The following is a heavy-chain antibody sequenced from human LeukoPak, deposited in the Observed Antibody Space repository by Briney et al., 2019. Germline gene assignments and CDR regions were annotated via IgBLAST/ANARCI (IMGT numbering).Heavy chain of an antibody. V-gene: IGHV3-11*03. Sequence: GGSLRLSCAASGFTFSDYYMSWIRQAPGKGLEWVSYISSSSSYTNYADSVKGRFTISRDNAKNSLYLQMNSLRAEDTAVYYRARQGSRNYFDYWGQGTLVTVSS. CDR1: GFTFSDYY. J-gene: IGHJ4*02. CDR2: ISSSSSYT. D-gene: IGHD2-2*01. CDR3: ARQGSRNYFDY.